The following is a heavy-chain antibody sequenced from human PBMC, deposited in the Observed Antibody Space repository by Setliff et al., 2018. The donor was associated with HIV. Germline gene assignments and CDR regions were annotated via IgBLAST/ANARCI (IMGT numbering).Heavy chain of an antibody. CDR3: AKSGSYLKDYLDY. Sequence: GGSLRLSCAASGFTFNNYALHWVRQAPGKGLEWVALISYDGTYKYYADSVKGRFTISRDNSKNTLYLQMTSLRADDTAVYYCAKSGSYLKDYLDYWGQGTLVTVSS. D-gene: IGHD1-26*01. CDR2: ISYDGTYK. V-gene: IGHV3-30*04. J-gene: IGHJ4*02. CDR1: GFTFNNYA.